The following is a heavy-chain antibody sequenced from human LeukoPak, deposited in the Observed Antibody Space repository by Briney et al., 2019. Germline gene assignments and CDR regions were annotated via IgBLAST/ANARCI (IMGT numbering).Heavy chain of an antibody. D-gene: IGHD4-17*01. V-gene: IGHV4-31*03. CDR3: AREAPTDDAFDI. CDR2: IYYSGST. J-gene: IGHJ3*02. CDR1: GGSIGSGGYY. Sequence: SEALSLTCTVSGGSIGSGGYYWSWIRQHPGKGLEWIGYIYYSGSTYYNPSLKSRVTISVDTSKNQFSLKLSSVTAADTAVYYCAREAPTDDAFDIWGQGTMVTVSS.